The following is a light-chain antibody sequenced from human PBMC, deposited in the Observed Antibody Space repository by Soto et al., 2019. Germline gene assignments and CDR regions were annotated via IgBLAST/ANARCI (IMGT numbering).Light chain of an antibody. CDR3: QQYGSSLIT. CDR2: GAS. CDR1: RSVSSSY. J-gene: IGKJ3*01. Sequence: EIVLTQSPGTLSFSPGERATLSCRASRSVSSSYLAWYQQKRVQAPRLLIYGASSRATGIPDRFSGSGSGTAFTLPISRLEPEDSAVYYCQQYGSSLITVGPGTKVDIK. V-gene: IGKV3-20*01.